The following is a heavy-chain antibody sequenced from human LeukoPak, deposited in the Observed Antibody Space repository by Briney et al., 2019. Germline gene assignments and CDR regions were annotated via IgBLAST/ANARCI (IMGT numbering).Heavy chain of an antibody. CDR2: IIPLYGTT. CDR1: GGTFTDFA. Sequence: SVKVSCKASGGTFTDFAITWVRQAPGQGLEWLGRIIPLYGTTNYAQNFRGKVTMTADKSTSTAYTELSSLRSEDTAVYYCATMVAAFYYYYYMDVWGNGTTVTVSS. V-gene: IGHV1-69*06. CDR3: ATMVAAFYYYYYMDV. J-gene: IGHJ6*03. D-gene: IGHD2-15*01.